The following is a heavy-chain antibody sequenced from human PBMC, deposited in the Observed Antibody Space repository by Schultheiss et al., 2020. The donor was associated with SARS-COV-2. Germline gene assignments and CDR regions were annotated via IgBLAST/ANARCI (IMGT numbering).Heavy chain of an antibody. J-gene: IGHJ6*02. D-gene: IGHD3-22*01. CDR3: ARGTYYYDSSGYYSTPMYYYYGMDV. CDR2: ISCGGST. Sequence: SETLSLTCTVSGGSISSSSYYWAWTRQPPGKRLDYMGNISCGGSTNYNPSLKSRVTISVDTSKNQFSLKLSSVTAADTAVYYCARGTYYYDSSGYYSTPMYYYYGMDVWGQGTTVTVSS. CDR1: GGSISSSSYY. V-gene: IGHV4-39*07.